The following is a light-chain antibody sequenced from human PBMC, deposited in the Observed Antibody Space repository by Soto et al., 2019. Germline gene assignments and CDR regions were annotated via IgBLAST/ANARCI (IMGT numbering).Light chain of an antibody. CDR1: SSNIGAGYD. J-gene: IGLJ3*02. Sequence: QAVVTQPPSVSGAPGQRVTISCTGTSSNIGAGYDVHWYQQLPGTAPKLLVYGHSNRPSGVPDRFSGSKSDTSASLAITGLQAEDEADYYCQAYDTSLSGWVFGGGTKVTVL. CDR2: GHS. CDR3: QAYDTSLSGWV. V-gene: IGLV1-40*01.